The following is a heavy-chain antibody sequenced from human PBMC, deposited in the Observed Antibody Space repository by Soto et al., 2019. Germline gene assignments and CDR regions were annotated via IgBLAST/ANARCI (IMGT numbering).Heavy chain of an antibody. D-gene: IGHD6-13*01. J-gene: IGHJ6*02. V-gene: IGHV1-8*02. CDR2: MNPNSGNT. Sequence: AASVKVSCKASGGTFSSYAISWVRQATGQGLEWMGWMNPNSGNTGYAQKFQGRVTMTRNTSISTAYMELSSLRSEDTAVYYCARGAGSWYSGYYYYYYGMDVWGQGTTVTVSS. CDR3: ARGAGSWYSGYYYYYYGMDV. CDR1: GGTFSSYA.